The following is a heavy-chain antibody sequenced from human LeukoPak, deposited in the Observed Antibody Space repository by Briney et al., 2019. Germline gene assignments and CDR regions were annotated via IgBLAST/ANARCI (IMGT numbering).Heavy chain of an antibody. Sequence: GGSLRLSCAASGFTFSSYSMNWVRQAPGKGLEWDSSISSSSSYIYYADSVKGRFTISRDNAKNSLYLQMNSLRAEDTAVYYCARDEWGDYYDSSGYYDYWGQGTLVTVSS. V-gene: IGHV3-21*01. CDR2: ISSSSSYI. CDR3: ARDEWGDYYDSSGYYDY. D-gene: IGHD3-22*01. CDR1: GFTFSSYS. J-gene: IGHJ4*02.